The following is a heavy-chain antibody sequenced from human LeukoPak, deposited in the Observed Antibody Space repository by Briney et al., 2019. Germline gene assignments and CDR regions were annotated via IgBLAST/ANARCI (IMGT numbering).Heavy chain of an antibody. J-gene: IGHJ3*02. D-gene: IGHD6-13*01. CDR3: AKALGAIAAAGDDAFDI. Sequence: PGGSLRLSCAASGFTFSSYSMNWVRQAPGKGLEWVSSISSSSSYIYYADSVNGRFNISIDNPKNILYLQMNSLRAEDTAVYYCAKALGAIAAAGDDAFDIWGQGTMVTVSS. CDR2: ISSSSSYI. CDR1: GFTFSSYS. V-gene: IGHV3-21*04.